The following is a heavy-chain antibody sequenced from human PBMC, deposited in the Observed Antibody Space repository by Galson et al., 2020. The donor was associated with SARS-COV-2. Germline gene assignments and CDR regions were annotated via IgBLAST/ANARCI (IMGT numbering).Heavy chain of an antibody. CDR2: IYYTGST. D-gene: IGHD5-12*01. Sequence: ASETLSLTCTVSGGSVTGGSYYWSWIRQSPGKGLEWIAYIYYTGSTTFHPSLKSRVTISLDTSKNQFSLKLSSVTAADTAVYYCARGDVATRAFDYWGQGTLVTVSS. J-gene: IGHJ4*02. V-gene: IGHV4-61*01. CDR1: GGSVTGGSYY. CDR3: ARGDVATRAFDY.